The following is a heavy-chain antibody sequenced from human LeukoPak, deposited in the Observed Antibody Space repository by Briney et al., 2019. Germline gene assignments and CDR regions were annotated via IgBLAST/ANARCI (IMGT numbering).Heavy chain of an antibody. D-gene: IGHD2-21*02. Sequence: EPGGSLRLSCAASGFTFSSYEMNWVRQAPGKGLEGVSYISSSGSTIYYADSLKGRFTMSRGKAKNSLYLQMNSLRAEDTAVYYCATLPLTATRDYWGQGTLVTVSS. CDR2: ISSSGSTI. J-gene: IGHJ4*02. V-gene: IGHV3-48*03. CDR1: GFTFSSYE. CDR3: ATLPLTATRDY.